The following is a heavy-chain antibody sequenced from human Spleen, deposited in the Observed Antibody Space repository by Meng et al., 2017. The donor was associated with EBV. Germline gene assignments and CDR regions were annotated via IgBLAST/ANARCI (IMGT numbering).Heavy chain of an antibody. V-gene: IGHV4-30-2*01. CDR2: IYHSGST. CDR1: GGSISSGPYY. Sequence: QLQLQESGPGLLKPAXXLSRTCSVSGGSISSGPYYWGWIRQPPGKGLEWIGNIYHSGSTYYNASLQRRVSISLDKSNNQFSLGLTSVTAADTAVYYCARDRGFAELSFDTWGQGTLVTVSS. D-gene: IGHD3-10*01. CDR3: ARDRGFAELSFDT. J-gene: IGHJ5*02.